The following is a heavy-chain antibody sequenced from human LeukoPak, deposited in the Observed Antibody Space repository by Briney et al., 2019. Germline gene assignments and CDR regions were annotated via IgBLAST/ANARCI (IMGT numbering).Heavy chain of an antibody. CDR3: ARIGGYDPYYYYGMDV. D-gene: IGHD5-12*01. J-gene: IGHJ6*02. CDR2: IYYSGST. V-gene: IGHV4-59*08. Sequence: SETLSLTCTVSGGSISSYYWSWIRQPPGKGLEWIGYIYYSGSTNYNPFLKSRVTISVDTSKNQFSLKLSSVTAADTAVYYCARIGGYDPYYYYGMDVWGQGTTVTVSS. CDR1: GGSISSYY.